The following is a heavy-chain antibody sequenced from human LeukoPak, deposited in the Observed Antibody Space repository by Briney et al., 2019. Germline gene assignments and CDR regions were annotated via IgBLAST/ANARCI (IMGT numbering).Heavy chain of an antibody. J-gene: IGHJ3*01. CDR1: GFTFNSYE. D-gene: IGHD2-15*01. V-gene: IGHV3-48*03. CDR3: ARVGYCSGGSCFNDAFDL. Sequence: GGSLRLSCAASGFTFNSYEMNWVRQAPGKGLEWVSYISSSGNTKYYADSVKGRFTISRDNAYNSLYLQMNSLRAEDTAVYYCARVGYCSGGSCFNDAFDLWGQGTRVTVSS. CDR2: ISSSGNTK.